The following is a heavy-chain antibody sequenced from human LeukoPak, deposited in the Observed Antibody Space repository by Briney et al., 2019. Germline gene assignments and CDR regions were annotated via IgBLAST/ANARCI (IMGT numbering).Heavy chain of an antibody. J-gene: IGHJ5*02. Sequence: GGSLRLSCAASGFTFSSYGMHWVRQAPGKGLEWVAVISYDGSNKYYADSVKGRLTISRDNSKNTLYLQMNSLRAEDTAVYYCAKLPAEEYYDFWSGYQGWFDPWGQGTLVTVSS. CDR3: AKLPAEEYYDFWSGYQGWFDP. CDR2: ISYDGSNK. CDR1: GFTFSSYG. D-gene: IGHD3-3*01. V-gene: IGHV3-30*18.